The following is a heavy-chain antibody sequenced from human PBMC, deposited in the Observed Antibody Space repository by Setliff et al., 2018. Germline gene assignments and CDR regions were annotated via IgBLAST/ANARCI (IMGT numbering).Heavy chain of an antibody. V-gene: IGHV3-23*01. CDR1: GFTFSSYA. J-gene: IGHJ4*02. CDR3: AKIRKGWYEAIDY. Sequence: PGGSLRLPCAASGFTFSSYAMSWVRQAPGKGLEWVSFISGSGGSTYYADSVKGRFTISRDNSKNTLYLQVNSLRAEDTAVYYCAKIRKGWYEAIDYWGQGTLVTVSS. CDR2: ISGSGGST. D-gene: IGHD6-19*01.